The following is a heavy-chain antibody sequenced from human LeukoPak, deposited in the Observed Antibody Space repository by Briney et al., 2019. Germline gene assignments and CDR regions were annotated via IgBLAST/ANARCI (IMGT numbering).Heavy chain of an antibody. Sequence: GGSLRLSCAASGYTFSSYAMHWVRQAPGKGLEWVAVISYDGSNKYYADSVKGRFTISRDNSKNTLYLQMGSLRAEDMAVYYCAREGVVPAAPFDYWGQGTLVTVSS. V-gene: IGHV3-30*14. D-gene: IGHD2-2*01. CDR1: GYTFSSYA. CDR2: ISYDGSNK. J-gene: IGHJ4*02. CDR3: AREGVVPAAPFDY.